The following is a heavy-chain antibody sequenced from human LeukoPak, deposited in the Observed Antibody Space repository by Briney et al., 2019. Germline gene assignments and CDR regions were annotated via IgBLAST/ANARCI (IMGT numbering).Heavy chain of an antibody. Sequence: ASVEVSCKASGYTFNIYGISWVRQAPGQGLEWLGWISAYNGNTRYVEKFQGRVTMTTDTSTNTAYMELRSLRSDDTAVYYCARVYWTYGGNSAAMDYWGQGTLVTVSS. CDR2: ISAYNGNT. J-gene: IGHJ4*02. CDR1: GYTFNIYG. V-gene: IGHV1-18*01. CDR3: ARVYWTYGGNSAAMDY. D-gene: IGHD4-23*01.